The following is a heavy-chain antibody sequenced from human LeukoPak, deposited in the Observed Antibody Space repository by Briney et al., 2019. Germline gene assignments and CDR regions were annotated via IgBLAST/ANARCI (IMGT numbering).Heavy chain of an antibody. V-gene: IGHV3-23*01. Sequence: QRGGSLRLSCAASGFTFSSYAMRGVREARGRGGEGVSDMRGSGGSTYYADSVKGRFTISRDNSTTTLYLQMSSLRLQDTAIYSCAKALRACYDFGPFYFDSWGQGALAPVSS. CDR2: MRGSGGST. CDR3: AKALRACYDFGPFYFDS. J-gene: IGHJ4*02. D-gene: IGHD3-3*01. CDR1: GFTFSSYA.